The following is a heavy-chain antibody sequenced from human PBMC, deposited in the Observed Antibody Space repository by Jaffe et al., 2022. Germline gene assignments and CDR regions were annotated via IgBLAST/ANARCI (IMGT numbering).Heavy chain of an antibody. V-gene: IGHV3-21*01. D-gene: IGHD5-12*01. CDR1: GFTFSSYS. CDR2: ISSSSSYI. Sequence: EVQLVESGGGLVKPGGSLRLSCAASGFTFSSYSMNWVRQAPGKGLEWVSSISSSSSYIYYADSVKGRFTISRDNAKNSLYLQMNSLRAEDTAVYYCARDVDIVATTPGYYFDYWGQGTLVTVSS. CDR3: ARDVDIVATTPGYYFDY. J-gene: IGHJ4*02.